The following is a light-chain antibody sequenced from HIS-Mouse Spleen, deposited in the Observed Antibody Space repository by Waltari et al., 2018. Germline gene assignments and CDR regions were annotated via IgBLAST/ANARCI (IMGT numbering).Light chain of an antibody. J-gene: IGLJ3*02. CDR3: QSADSSGTYWV. V-gene: IGLV3-25*03. CDR1: ALPKQY. CDR2: KDS. Sequence: SYELTQPPSVSVSPGQTARITCSGDALPKQYAYWYQQKPGQAPVLVIYKDSERPSGIPERSSGSSSGTTVTLTISRVQAEDEADYYCQSADSSGTYWVFGGGTKLTVL.